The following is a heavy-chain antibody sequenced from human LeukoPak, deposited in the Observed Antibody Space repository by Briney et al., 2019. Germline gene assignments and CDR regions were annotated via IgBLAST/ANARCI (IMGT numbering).Heavy chain of an antibody. V-gene: IGHV1-2*02. CDR1: GGTFSSYA. D-gene: IGHD6-13*01. CDR2: INPNSGGT. Sequence: ASVKVSCKASGGTFSSYAISWVRQAPGQGLEWMGWINPNSGGTNYAQKFQGRVTMTRDTSISTAYMELSRLRSDDTAVYYCAIGGAAGSYYFDYWGQGTLVTVSS. CDR3: AIGGAAGSYYFDY. J-gene: IGHJ4*02.